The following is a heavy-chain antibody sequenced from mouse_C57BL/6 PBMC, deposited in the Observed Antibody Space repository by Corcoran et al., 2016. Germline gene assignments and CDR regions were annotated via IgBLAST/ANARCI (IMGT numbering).Heavy chain of an antibody. CDR2: IYPGSGNT. D-gene: IGHD1-1*01. J-gene: IGHJ4*01. Sequence: QVQLKQSGAELVRPGASVKLSCKASGYTFTDYYINWVKQRPGQGLEWIARIYPGSGNTYYNEKFQGKATLTAEKSSSTAYMQLSSLTSEDSAVYFCAIITTVVATPYYYAMDYWGQGTSVTVSS. V-gene: IGHV1-76*01. CDR1: GYTFTDYY. CDR3: AIITTVVATPYYYAMDY.